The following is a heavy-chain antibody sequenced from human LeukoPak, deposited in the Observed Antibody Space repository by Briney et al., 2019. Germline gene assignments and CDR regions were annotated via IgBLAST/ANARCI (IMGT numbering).Heavy chain of an antibody. J-gene: IGHJ4*02. CDR1: GGSISSSSYC. Sequence: SETLSLTCTVSGGSISSSSYCWGWIRQPPGKGLEWIGSIYYSGSTYYNPSLKSRVTISVDTSKNQFSLKLSSVTAADTAVYYCARDEYSSGWGFDYWGQGTLVTVSS. D-gene: IGHD6-19*01. CDR3: ARDEYSSGWGFDY. V-gene: IGHV4-39*07. CDR2: IYYSGST.